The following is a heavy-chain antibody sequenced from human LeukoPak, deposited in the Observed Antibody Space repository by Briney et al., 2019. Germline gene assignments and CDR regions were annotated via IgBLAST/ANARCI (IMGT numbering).Heavy chain of an antibody. CDR1: GFTFSSYG. D-gene: IGHD3-10*01. Sequence: GGSLRLSCAASGFTFSSYGMHWVRQAPGKGLEWVAVIWYDGSNKYYADSVKGRFTISRDNSKNTLYLQMNSLRAEDTAVYYCARGRFGELYFDYWGQGTLVTVSS. CDR2: IWYDGSNK. J-gene: IGHJ4*02. CDR3: ARGRFGELYFDY. V-gene: IGHV3-33*01.